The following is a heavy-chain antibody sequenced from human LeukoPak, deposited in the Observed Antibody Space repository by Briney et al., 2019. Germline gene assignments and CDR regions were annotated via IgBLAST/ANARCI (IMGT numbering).Heavy chain of an antibody. CDR3: ARGFSGYDWNRFDS. CDR1: GGSISSGGYY. V-gene: IGHV4-61*08. Sequence: SETLSLTCTVSGGSISSGGYYWSWIRQHPGKGLEWIGYIYYTGSTNYNPSLKSRVTISEDTSKNQFSLKLSSVTAADTAVYYCARGFSGYDWNRFDSWGQGTLVTVSS. D-gene: IGHD5-12*01. J-gene: IGHJ5*01. CDR2: IYYTGST.